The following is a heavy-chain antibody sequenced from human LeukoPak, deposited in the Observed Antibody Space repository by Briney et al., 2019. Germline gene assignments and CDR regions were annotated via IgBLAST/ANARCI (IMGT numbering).Heavy chain of an antibody. CDR2: IIPIFGTA. CDR1: GGTFSSYA. CDR3: ARDPPEDYYYDSSGYYSD. Sequence: SVKVSCKASGGTFSSYAISWVRQAPGQGLEWMGGIIPIFGTANYAQKFQGRVTMTRDTSTSTVYMELSSLRSEDTAVYYCARDPPEDYYYDSSGYYSDWGQGTLVTVSS. V-gene: IGHV1-69*05. D-gene: IGHD3-22*01. J-gene: IGHJ4*02.